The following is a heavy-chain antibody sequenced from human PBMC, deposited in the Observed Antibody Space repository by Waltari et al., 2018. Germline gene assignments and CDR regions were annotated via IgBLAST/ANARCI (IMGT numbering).Heavy chain of an antibody. V-gene: IGHV4-38-2*01. J-gene: IGHJ3*02. D-gene: IGHD3-22*01. CDR2: IYHSGST. CDR3: ARARLGYYDSSGYYYLDAFDI. Sequence: QVQLQESGPGLVKPSETLSLTCAVSGYSITSGYYWGWIRQPPGKGLGWIGSIYHSGSTYYNPSLKSRVTISVDTSKNQFSLKLSSVTAADTAVYYCARARLGYYDSSGYYYLDAFDIWGQGTMVTVSS. CDR1: GYSITSGYY.